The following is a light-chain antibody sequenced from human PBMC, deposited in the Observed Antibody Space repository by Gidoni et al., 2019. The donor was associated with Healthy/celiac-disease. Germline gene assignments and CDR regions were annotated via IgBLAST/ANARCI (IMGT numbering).Light chain of an antibody. CDR2: LGS. Sequence: DIVMTQSPLSLRVTPGEPASISCRSSQSLLHSNGYNYLDWYLQKPGQSPQLLIYLGSNRASGVPDRFSGSGSGTDFTLKISRVEAEDVGVYYCMQSLQTPWTFXHXTKVEIK. CDR3: MQSLQTPWT. J-gene: IGKJ1*01. V-gene: IGKV2-28*01. CDR1: QSLLHSNGYNY.